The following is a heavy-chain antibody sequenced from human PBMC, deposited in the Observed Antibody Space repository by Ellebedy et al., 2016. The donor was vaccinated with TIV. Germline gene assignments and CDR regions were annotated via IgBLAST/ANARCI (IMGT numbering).Heavy chain of an antibody. Sequence: GESLKISCAVSGFTFSTSWMSWVRQAPGQGLEWVANMNGDGNERYYVDSVEGRLTISIDNTRNKLSLQMNSLRADETAVYYCTKEGSGTMNFWGQGTLVTVSS. J-gene: IGHJ4*02. CDR3: TKEGSGTMNF. V-gene: IGHV3-7*01. CDR2: MNGDGNER. CDR1: GFTFSTSW. D-gene: IGHD1-1*01.